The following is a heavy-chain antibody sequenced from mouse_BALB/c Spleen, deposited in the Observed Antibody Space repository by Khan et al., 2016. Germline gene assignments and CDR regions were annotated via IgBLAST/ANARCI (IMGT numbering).Heavy chain of an antibody. CDR3: GKRLYYDIPWYGY. V-gene: IGHV9-3-1*01. D-gene: IGHD2-4*01. CDR2: INTYTGEP. CDR1: GYTFTNYG. J-gene: IGHJ3*01. Sequence: QIQLVQSGPELKKPGETVKISCKASGYTFTNYGMNWVKQAPGKGLKWMGWINTYTGEPTYADDFKGRFAFSLETSASTAYLEINNLKHEDSATXYWGKRLYYDIPWYGYWGHGPLVPVS.